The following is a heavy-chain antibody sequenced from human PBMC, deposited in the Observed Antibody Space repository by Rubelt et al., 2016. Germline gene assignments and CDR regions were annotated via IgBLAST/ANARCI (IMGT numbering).Heavy chain of an antibody. CDR3: ARDPLPVRGVIMTPTH. CDR2: ISAYNGNT. D-gene: IGHD3-10*01. V-gene: IGHV1-18*01. J-gene: IGHJ4*02. CDR1: GYTFTSYG. Sequence: QVQLVQSGAEVKKPGASVKVSCKASGYTFTSYGISWVRQAPGQGLEWMGWISAYNGNTNYAQKLQGRDTMSTDTSPRTAYRGLRSLRSDDTAVYYCARDPLPVRGVIMTPTHWGQGTLVTVSS.